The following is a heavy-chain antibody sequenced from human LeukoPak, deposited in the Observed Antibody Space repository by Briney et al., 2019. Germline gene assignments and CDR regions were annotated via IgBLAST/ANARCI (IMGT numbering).Heavy chain of an antibody. CDR1: GFTVSSNY. CDR3: ARDGCSSTSCYVPNYYYGMDV. Sequence: PGGSLRLSYAASGFTVSSNYMSWVRQAPGKGLEWVSVIYSGGSTYYADSVKGRFTISRDNSKNTLYLQMNSLRAEDTAVYYCARDGCSSTSCYVPNYYYGMDVWGQGTTVTVSS. J-gene: IGHJ6*02. V-gene: IGHV3-66*01. CDR2: IYSGGST. D-gene: IGHD2-2*01.